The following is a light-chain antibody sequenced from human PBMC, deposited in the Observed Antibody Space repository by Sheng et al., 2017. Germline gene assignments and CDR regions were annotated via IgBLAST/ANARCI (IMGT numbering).Light chain of an antibody. J-gene: IGKJ2*01. V-gene: IGKV1-12*01. Sequence: DVQMTQSPSSVSASVGDRVTITCRASQDVASWLAWYQQKPRQVPKLLIYAATTLHSGVPSRFSGSGSGTDFTLTISSLQPEDFGTYYCQQANSFPYTFGQGTKLEIK. CDR1: QDVASW. CDR2: AAT. CDR3: QQANSFPYT.